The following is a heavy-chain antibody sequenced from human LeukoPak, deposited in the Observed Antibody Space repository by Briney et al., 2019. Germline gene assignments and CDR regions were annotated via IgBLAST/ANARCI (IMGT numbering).Heavy chain of an antibody. J-gene: IGHJ4*02. V-gene: IGHV3-30*02. CDR1: GFTFSSYG. CDR3: AKDRRTYSSSWDDY. CDR2: IRYDGSNK. Sequence: GRSLRLSCAASGFTFSSYGMHWVRQAPGKGLEWVAFIRYDGSNKYYADSVKGRFTISRDNSKNTLYLQMNSLRAEDTAVYYCAKDRRTYSSSWDDYWGQGTLVTVSS. D-gene: IGHD6-13*01.